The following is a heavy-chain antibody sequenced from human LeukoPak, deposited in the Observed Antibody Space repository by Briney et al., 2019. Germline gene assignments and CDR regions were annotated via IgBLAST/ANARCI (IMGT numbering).Heavy chain of an antibody. D-gene: IGHD6-19*01. Sequence: GGSLRLSCAASGFTFNSYSMNWVRQAQGKGLEWVSYISSSGFTIYYADSVKGRFTISRDNAKNSLYLQMNSLRAEDTAVFYCARDIAVATGYYYHYGMDVWGQGTTVTVSS. CDR3: ARDIAVATGYYYHYGMDV. CDR2: ISSSGFTI. CDR1: GFTFNSYS. J-gene: IGHJ6*02. V-gene: IGHV3-48*01.